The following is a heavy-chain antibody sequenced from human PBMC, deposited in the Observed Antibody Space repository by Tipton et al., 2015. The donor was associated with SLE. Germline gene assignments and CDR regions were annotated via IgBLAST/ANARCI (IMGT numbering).Heavy chain of an antibody. D-gene: IGHD6-13*01. CDR3: ARSYSNWYGDAFDI. CDR1: GGSISSYY. CDR2: IYYSGST. Sequence: TLSLTCTVSGGSISSYYWSWIRQPPGKGLEWIGYIYYSGSTNYNPSLKSRVTISVDTSKKQFSLNLSSVTAADTAVYYCARSYSNWYGDAFDIWGQGTMVIVSS. J-gene: IGHJ3*02. V-gene: IGHV4-59*08.